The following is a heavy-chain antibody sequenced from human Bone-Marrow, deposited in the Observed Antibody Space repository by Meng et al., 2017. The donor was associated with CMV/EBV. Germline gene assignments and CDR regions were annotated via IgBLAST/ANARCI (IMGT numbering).Heavy chain of an antibody. CDR2: ISSSGSTI. J-gene: IGHJ4*02. CDR1: GFTFSSYE. CDR3: ARGGYSYGYYLYYFDY. D-gene: IGHD5-18*01. V-gene: IGHV3-48*03. Sequence: GGSLRLSCAASGFTFSSYEMNWVRQAPGKGLEWVSYISSSGSTIYYADTVKGRFTISRDNAKNSLYLQMNSLRAEDTAVNYCARGGYSYGYYLYYFDYWGQGTLVTVSS.